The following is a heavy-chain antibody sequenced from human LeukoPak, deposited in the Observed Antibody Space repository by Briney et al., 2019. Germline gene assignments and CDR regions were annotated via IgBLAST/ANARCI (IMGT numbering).Heavy chain of an antibody. D-gene: IGHD3-3*01. CDR2: ISGSGGST. CDR1: GFTFSSYA. J-gene: IGHJ4*02. V-gene: IGHV3-23*01. Sequence: PGGSLRLSCAASGFTFSSYAMSWVRQAPGKGLEWVSAISGSGGSTYYAGSVKGRFTISRDNSKNTLYLQMNSLRAEDTAVYYCAQGKGIVGYDLWSGSGFFDYWGQGTLVTVSS. CDR3: AQGKGIVGYDLWSGSGFFDY.